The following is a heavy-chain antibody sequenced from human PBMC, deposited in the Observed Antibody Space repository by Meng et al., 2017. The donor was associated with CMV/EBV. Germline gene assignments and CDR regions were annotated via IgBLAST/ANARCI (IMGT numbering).Heavy chain of an antibody. CDR3: ARGAFRITIFGVVITPWFDP. CDR1: GWSFSGYY. CDR2: INHSGST. D-gene: IGHD3-3*01. V-gene: IGHV4-34*01. Sequence: GSLRLSCAVYGWSFSGYYWSWIRQPPGKGLEWIGEINHSGSTNYNPSLKSRVTISVDTSKNQSSLKLSSVTAADTAVYYCARGAFRITIFGVVITPWFDPWGQGTLVTVSS. J-gene: IGHJ5*02.